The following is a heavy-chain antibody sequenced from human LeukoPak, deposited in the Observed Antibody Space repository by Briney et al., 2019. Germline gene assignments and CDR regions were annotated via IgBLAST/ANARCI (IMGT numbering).Heavy chain of an antibody. Sequence: ASVKVSCKASGYTFTDYYMHWVRQAPGQGLEWMGWIHPNSGNTGYAQKFQGRVTMTRNTSISTAYMELSSLRSEDTAVYYCARLEDYGGNSIDYWGQGTLVTVSS. D-gene: IGHD4-23*01. CDR2: IHPNSGNT. J-gene: IGHJ4*02. V-gene: IGHV1-8*02. CDR1: GYTFTDYY. CDR3: ARLEDYGGNSIDY.